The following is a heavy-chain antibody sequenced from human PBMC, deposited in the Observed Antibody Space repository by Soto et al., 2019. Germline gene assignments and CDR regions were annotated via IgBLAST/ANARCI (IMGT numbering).Heavy chain of an antibody. J-gene: IGHJ5*02. Sequence: ASVKVSCKASGYTFVNFDISWVRQAAGQGLEWLGWMNPGSGQTGYASKFQGRVAMTRDASTGTSHLELSSLTSGDTAVYYCARMSSAGTLNWFDPWGQGTLVTVSS. CDR1: GYTFVNFD. D-gene: IGHD6-13*01. CDR3: ARMSSAGTLNWFDP. CDR2: MNPGSGQT. V-gene: IGHV1-8*01.